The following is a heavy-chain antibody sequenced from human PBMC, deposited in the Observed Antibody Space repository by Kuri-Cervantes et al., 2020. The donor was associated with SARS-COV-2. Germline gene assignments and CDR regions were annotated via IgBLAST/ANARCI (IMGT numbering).Heavy chain of an antibody. Sequence: SETLSLTCTVSGYSISSGYYWGWIRQPPGKGLEWIGSIYHSGSTYYNPSLKSRVTISVDTSKNQFSLKLSSVTAADTAVYYCARVPRFCTNGVCYAFDIWGQGTMVTVSS. CDR2: IYHSGST. J-gene: IGHJ3*02. CDR1: GYSISSGYY. V-gene: IGHV4-38-2*02. D-gene: IGHD2-8*01. CDR3: ARVPRFCTNGVCYAFDI.